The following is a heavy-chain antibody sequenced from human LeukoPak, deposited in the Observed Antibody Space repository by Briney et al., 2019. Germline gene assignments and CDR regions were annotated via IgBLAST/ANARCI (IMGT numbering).Heavy chain of an antibody. CDR3: ARDGGYSSSWYSDYYYGMDV. V-gene: IGHV3-30*14. CDR2: ISYDGSNK. D-gene: IGHD6-13*01. CDR1: GFTFSSYA. J-gene: IGHJ6*02. Sequence: GRSLRLSCAASGFTFSSYAMHWVRQAPGKGLEWVAVISYDGSNKYYADSVKGRFTISRDNSKNTLYLQMNSLRAEDTAVYYCARDGGYSSSWYSDYYYGMDVWGQGTTVTVSS.